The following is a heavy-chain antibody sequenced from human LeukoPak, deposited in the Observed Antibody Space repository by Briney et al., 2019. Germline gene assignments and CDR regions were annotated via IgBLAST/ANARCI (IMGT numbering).Heavy chain of an antibody. Sequence: GGSLRLSCTASGFTFGDYAMSWVRQAPGKGLEWVGFIRSKAYGGTTEYAASVKGRFTISRDDSKSIAYLQMNSLKTEDTAVYYCTRDAVVVVPAAILYYYYYMDVWGKGTTVTVSS. CDR2: IRSKAYGGTT. CDR1: GFTFGDYA. D-gene: IGHD2-2*01. V-gene: IGHV3-49*04. J-gene: IGHJ6*03. CDR3: TRDAVVVVPAAILYYYYYMDV.